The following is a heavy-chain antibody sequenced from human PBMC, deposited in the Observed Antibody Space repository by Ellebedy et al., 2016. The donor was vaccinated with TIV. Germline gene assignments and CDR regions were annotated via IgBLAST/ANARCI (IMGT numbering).Heavy chain of an antibody. Sequence: GESLKISYAASGFTFSSYIMSWVRQAPGKGLEWVSAISGSGGSTYYADSVRGRFTISRDNSKNTLYLQMNSLRAEDTAVYYCAKDRGDFAYGMDVWGQGTTVTVSS. CDR2: ISGSGGST. J-gene: IGHJ6*02. D-gene: IGHD3-10*01. V-gene: IGHV3-23*01. CDR1: GFTFSSYI. CDR3: AKDRGDFAYGMDV.